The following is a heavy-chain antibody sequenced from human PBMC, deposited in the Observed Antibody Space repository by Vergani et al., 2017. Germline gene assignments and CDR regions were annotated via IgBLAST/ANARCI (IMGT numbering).Heavy chain of an antibody. CDR2: IYTSGST. CDR1: GGSISSYY. J-gene: IGHJ4*02. D-gene: IGHD6-19*01. CDR3: AREEVGAVGGTQYYFDY. V-gene: IGHV4-4*07. Sequence: VQLQESGPGLVKPSETLSLTCTVSGGSISSYYWSWIRQPAGKGLEWIGRIYTSGSTNYNPSLKSLVTMSVDTSKNQFSLKLSSVTAADTAVYYCAREEVGAVGGTQYYFDYWGQGTLVTVSS.